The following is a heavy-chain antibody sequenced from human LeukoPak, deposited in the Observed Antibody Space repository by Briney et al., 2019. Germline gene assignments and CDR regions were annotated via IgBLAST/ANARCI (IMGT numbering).Heavy chain of an antibody. J-gene: IGHJ5*02. CDR2: INHGGST. CDR3: ARVFDP. CDR1: GGSFSGYY. Sequence: ASETLSLTCAVYGGSFSGYYWSWIRQPPGKGLEWIGEINHGGSTNYNPSLKSRVTISVDTSKNQFSLKLSSVTAADTAVYYCARVFDPWGQGTLVTVSS. V-gene: IGHV4-34*01.